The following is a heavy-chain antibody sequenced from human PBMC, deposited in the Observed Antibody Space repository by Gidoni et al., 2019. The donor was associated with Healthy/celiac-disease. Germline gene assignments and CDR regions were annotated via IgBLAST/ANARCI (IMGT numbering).Heavy chain of an antibody. D-gene: IGHD5-12*01. CDR3: ANGYNSNFDY. CDR2: ISYDGSNK. Sequence: QVQLVASGGGVVQPGRSLRLSCAASGFTFSIYGMHWVRQAPGKGLGWVAFISYDGSNKYYADSVKGRFTISRDNSKNTLYLQMNSLRAEDTAVYYCANGYNSNFDYWGQGTLVTVSS. J-gene: IGHJ4*02. V-gene: IGHV3-30*18. CDR1: GFTFSIYG.